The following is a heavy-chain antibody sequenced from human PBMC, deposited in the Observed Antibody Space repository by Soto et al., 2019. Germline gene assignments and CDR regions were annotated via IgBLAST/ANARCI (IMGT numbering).Heavy chain of an antibody. J-gene: IGHJ5*02. V-gene: IGHV4-30-2*01. D-gene: IGHD2-2*01. CDR3: ARYQVPARRFDP. CDR1: GGSISSGGYS. Sequence: SETLSLTCAVSGGSISSGGYSCSWIRQPPGKGLEWIGYIYHSGSTYYNPSLKSRVTISVDRSKNQFSLKLSSVTAADTAVYYWARYQVPARRFDPWGQGTLVTVSS. CDR2: IYHSGST.